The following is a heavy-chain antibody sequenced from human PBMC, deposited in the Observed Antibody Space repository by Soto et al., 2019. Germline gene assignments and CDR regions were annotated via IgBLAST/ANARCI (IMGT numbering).Heavy chain of an antibody. D-gene: IGHD3-10*01. J-gene: IGHJ6*03. V-gene: IGHV1-69*02. Sequence: QVQLVQSGAEVKKPGSSVKVSCKASGGTFSSYTISWVRQAPGQGLEWMGRIIPILGIANYAQKFQGRVTITADKSTSTAYMELSSLRSEDTAVYYCARNWDYGSGSYYNVYYYMDVWGKGTTVTVSS. CDR2: IIPILGIA. CDR3: ARNWDYGSGSYYNVYYYMDV. CDR1: GGTFSSYT.